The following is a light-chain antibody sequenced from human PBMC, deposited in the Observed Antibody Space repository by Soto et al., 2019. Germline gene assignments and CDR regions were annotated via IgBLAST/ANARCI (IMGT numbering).Light chain of an antibody. J-gene: IGKJ1*01. CDR2: AAS. V-gene: IGKV1-9*01. CDR3: QQLNNYPRT. Sequence: DIPLTQSPSFLSASVGDRVTITCRASQGISSYLAWYPQKPGKAPKLLIYAASTLQSGVPSRFSGSGSGTDFTLTISSLQPEDFATYYCQQLNNYPRTFGQGNMVEIK. CDR1: QGISSY.